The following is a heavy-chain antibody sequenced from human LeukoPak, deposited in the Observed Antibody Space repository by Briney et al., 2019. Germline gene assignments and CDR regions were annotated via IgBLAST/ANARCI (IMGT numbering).Heavy chain of an antibody. CDR3: ARDELGPGTYWPYFYYMDV. Sequence: ASVKVSCKASGYTFTSHCLHWVRQAPGQGLEWMGIISPSGGSTGYAQKFQGRVTMTRDTSTSTVYMELSSLRSEDTAVYYCARDELGPGTYWPYFYYMDVWGKGTTVTVSS. J-gene: IGHJ6*03. CDR1: GYTFTSHC. D-gene: IGHD3-10*01. CDR2: ISPSGGST. V-gene: IGHV1-46*01.